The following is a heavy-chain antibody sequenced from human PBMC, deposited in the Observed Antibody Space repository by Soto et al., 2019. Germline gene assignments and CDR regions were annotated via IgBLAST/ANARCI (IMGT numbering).Heavy chain of an antibody. V-gene: IGHV3-7*03. Sequence: GGSLRLYCASSGVNFNTCFIYWDRRAPGKGLEWVANIDTDGSRKNYVDSVKGRFIISRDNAKNSLFLQMNSLRADDTAVYYCGRVPLDGNYANGVDVWGQGTTVTVSS. CDR2: IDTDGSRK. CDR3: GRVPLDGNYANGVDV. D-gene: IGHD4-17*01. J-gene: IGHJ6*02. CDR1: GVNFNTCF.